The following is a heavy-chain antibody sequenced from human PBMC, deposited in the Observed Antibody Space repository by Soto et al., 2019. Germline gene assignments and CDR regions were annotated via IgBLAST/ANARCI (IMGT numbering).Heavy chain of an antibody. CDR1: VGSLSGYY. J-gene: IGHJ5*02. CDR2: FNHSGDT. V-gene: IGHV4-34*01. Sequence: SETLCITCAFYVGSLSGYYWSWIRQPPGKALEWIGEFNHSGDTNYNPSLKSRVSISADTSKNEVFLNLSSVTAADTAMYYCSFDPWGQGTLVTVSS. CDR3: SFDP.